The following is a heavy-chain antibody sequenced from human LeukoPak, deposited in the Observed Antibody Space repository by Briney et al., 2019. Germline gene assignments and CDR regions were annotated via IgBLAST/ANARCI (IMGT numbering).Heavy chain of an antibody. D-gene: IGHD3-22*01. Sequence: ASVKVSCKASGYTFTSYDINWVRQAPGQGLEWMGWMNPNSGNTVYAQKFQGRVTMTRNTSISTAYMELSSLRSEDTAVYYCARAPGLVSYYDSSGYYYSGDFDYWGQGTLVTVSS. CDR2: MNPNSGNT. CDR1: GYTFTSYD. V-gene: IGHV1-8*01. J-gene: IGHJ4*02. CDR3: ARAPGLVSYYDSSGYYYSGDFDY.